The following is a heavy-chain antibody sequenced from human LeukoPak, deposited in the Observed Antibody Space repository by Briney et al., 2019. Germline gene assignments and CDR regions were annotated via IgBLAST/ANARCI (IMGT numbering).Heavy chain of an antibody. CDR2: ISYDGSNK. CDR3: AKDLAPNIVVVVAAGD. CDR1: GFTFSSYG. J-gene: IGHJ4*02. Sequence: PGGSLRLSCAASGFTFSSYGMHWVRQAPGKGLEWVAVISYDGSNKYYADSVKGRFTISRDNSKNTLYLQMNSLRAEDTAVYYCAKDLAPNIVVVVAAGDWGQGTLVTVSS. V-gene: IGHV3-30*18. D-gene: IGHD2-15*01.